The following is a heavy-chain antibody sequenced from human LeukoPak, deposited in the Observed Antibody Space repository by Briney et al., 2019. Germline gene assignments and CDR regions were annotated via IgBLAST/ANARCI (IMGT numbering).Heavy chain of an antibody. D-gene: IGHD3/OR15-3a*01. J-gene: IGHJ4*02. Sequence: GGSLRLSCAASGFTFDDYAMHWVRQARGKGLEWVSHISWDGGSTYYADSVKGRFTISRDNSKNSLYLQMNSLRAEDTALYYCAKDKLSTDFWIGYYLDYCGQGTLVTVSS. V-gene: IGHV3-43D*04. CDR2: ISWDGGST. CDR1: GFTFDDYA. CDR3: AKDKLSTDFWIGYYLDY.